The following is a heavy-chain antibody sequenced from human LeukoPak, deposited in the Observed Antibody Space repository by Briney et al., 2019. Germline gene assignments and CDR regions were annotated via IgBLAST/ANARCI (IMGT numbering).Heavy chain of an antibody. CDR3: AKDYSSGWYGAFDI. CDR1: GFTFSSYS. Sequence: GGSLRLSCAASGFTFSSYSMNWVRQAPGKGLEWVSSISSSSSYIYYADSVKGRFTISRDNAKNSLYLQMNSLRAEDTAVYYCAKDYSSGWYGAFDIWGQGTMVTVSS. J-gene: IGHJ3*02. D-gene: IGHD6-19*01. V-gene: IGHV3-21*01. CDR2: ISSSSSYI.